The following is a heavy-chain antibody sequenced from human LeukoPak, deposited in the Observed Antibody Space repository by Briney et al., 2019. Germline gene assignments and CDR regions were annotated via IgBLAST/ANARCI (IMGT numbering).Heavy chain of an antibody. CDR3: AVDNRDY. V-gene: IGHV4-59*01. CDR2: IYYTGNT. CDR1: GGSITTYY. D-gene: IGHD2-2*01. J-gene: IGHJ4*02. Sequence: SETLSLTCAVSGGSITTYYWTWIRQPPGQALEWIGYIYYTGNTKYNPSLESRVTMSIDTSKDEFSLKIYSVNAADTGMYYCAVDNRDYWGQGTLVTVSS.